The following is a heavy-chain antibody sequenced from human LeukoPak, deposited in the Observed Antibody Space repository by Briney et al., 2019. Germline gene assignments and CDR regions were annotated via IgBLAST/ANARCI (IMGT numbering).Heavy chain of an antibody. CDR2: IYHSGSA. Sequence: SETLSLTCTVSGYSISSGYYWGWIRQPPGKGLEWIGSIYHSGSAYYNPSLKSRVTISVDTSKNQFSLKLSSVTAADTAVYYCARVDTAYYYMDVWGKGTTVTVSS. D-gene: IGHD5-18*01. V-gene: IGHV4-38-2*02. CDR1: GYSISSGYY. J-gene: IGHJ6*03. CDR3: ARVDTAYYYMDV.